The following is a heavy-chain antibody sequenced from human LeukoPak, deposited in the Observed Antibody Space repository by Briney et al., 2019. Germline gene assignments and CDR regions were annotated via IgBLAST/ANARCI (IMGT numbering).Heavy chain of an antibody. D-gene: IGHD3-3*01. Sequence: GASVKVSCKASGYTFTSYGISWVRQAPGQGLEWMGWISAYNGNTNYAQKLQGRVTMTTDTSTSTVYMELSSLRSEDTAVYYCARGLAYYDFWSGYDYFDYWGQGTLVTVSS. CDR1: GYTFTSYG. J-gene: IGHJ4*02. CDR3: ARGLAYYDFWSGYDYFDY. V-gene: IGHV1-18*01. CDR2: ISAYNGNT.